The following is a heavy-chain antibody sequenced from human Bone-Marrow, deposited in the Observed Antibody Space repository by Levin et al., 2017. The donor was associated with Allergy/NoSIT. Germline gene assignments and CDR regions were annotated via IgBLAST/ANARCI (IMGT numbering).Heavy chain of an antibody. CDR3: ARVPYDYIWGSYRPQHYYMDV. V-gene: IGHV1-69*06. CDR1: GGTFSSYA. D-gene: IGHD3-16*02. CDR2: IIPVFDTT. J-gene: IGHJ6*03. Sequence: PSASVKVSCKASGGTFSSYAISWVRQAPGQGLEWVGGIIPVFDTTDYAHKFQDRITITADKSTSTAYMELSSLRSEDTAVYYCARVPYDYIWGSYRPQHYYMDVWGTGTTVTVSS.